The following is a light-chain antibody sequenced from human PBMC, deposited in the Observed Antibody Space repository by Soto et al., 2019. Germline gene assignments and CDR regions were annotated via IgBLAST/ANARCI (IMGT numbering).Light chain of an antibody. CDR3: LQTLQVGYT. V-gene: IGKV2-28*01. CDR1: QSLLQSNGYTY. CDR2: LGS. Sequence: DIVMTQSPLSLPVTPGEPASLSCRSSQSLLQSNGYTYLDWYLQKPGQSPQLLIYLGSYRASGVSDRFSGSGSGTDFTLKISRVEADDVGVYYCLQTLQVGYTSGQGTKVDIK. J-gene: IGKJ2*01.